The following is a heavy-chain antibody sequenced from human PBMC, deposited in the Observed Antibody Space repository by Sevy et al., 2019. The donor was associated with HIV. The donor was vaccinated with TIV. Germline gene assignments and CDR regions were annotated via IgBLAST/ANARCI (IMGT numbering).Heavy chain of an antibody. V-gene: IGHV3-73*01. CDR2: IRSKANSYAT. J-gene: IGHJ4*02. D-gene: IGHD3-16*02. CDR1: GFTFSGSA. Sequence: GGSLRLSCAASGFTFSGSAKHWVRQASGKGLEWVGRIRSKANSYATAYAASVKGRFTISRDDSKNTAYLQMNSLKTEDTAVYYCTRMEYYDYVWGSYRFDYRGQGTLVTVSS. CDR3: TRMEYYDYVWGSYRFDY.